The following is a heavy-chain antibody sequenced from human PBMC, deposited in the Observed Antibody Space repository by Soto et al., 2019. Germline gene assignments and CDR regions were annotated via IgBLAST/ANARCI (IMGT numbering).Heavy chain of an antibody. CDR3: ARVRDYGLGTNRHYYGMDV. D-gene: IGHD3-10*01. Sequence: SETLSLICTVSGGSISGYYWSWIRQPAGKGLEWIGRLYTMGSTNYNPSLQSRVTMSVDTSKNEFSLKVSSVTAADTAVYFCARVRDYGLGTNRHYYGMDVWVQLTTLT. CDR2: LYTMGST. CDR1: GGSISGYY. J-gene: IGHJ6*02. V-gene: IGHV4-4*07.